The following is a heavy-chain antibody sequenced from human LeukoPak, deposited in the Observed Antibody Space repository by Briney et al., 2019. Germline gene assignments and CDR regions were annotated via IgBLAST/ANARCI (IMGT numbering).Heavy chain of an antibody. J-gene: IGHJ4*02. CDR2: INPSGRST. D-gene: IGHD6-19*01. V-gene: IGHV1-46*01. CDR1: GYTFTSYY. CDR3: ARDETAVAGTSPLGY. Sequence: ASVKVSCKASGYTFTSYYMHWVRQAPGQGLEWMGIINPSGRSTSYAQKFQGRVTMTRDMSTSTVYMELSSLRSEDTAVYSCARDETAVAGTSPLGYWGQGALVTVSS.